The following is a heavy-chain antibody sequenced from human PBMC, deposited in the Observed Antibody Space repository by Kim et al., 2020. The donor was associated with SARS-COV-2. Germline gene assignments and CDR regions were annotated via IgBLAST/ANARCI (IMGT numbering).Heavy chain of an antibody. D-gene: IGHD2-15*01. J-gene: IGHJ4*02. CDR3: AKARSGGSSGDFDY. V-gene: IGHV3-23*01. Sequence: DAVKGRFTISRNNCRNTLYLQMNSLRAEDTAVYYCAKARSGGSSGDFDYWGQGTLVTVSS.